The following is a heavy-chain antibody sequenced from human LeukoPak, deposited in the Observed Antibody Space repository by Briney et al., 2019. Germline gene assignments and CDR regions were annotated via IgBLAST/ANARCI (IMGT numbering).Heavy chain of an antibody. Sequence: SETLSLTCTVSGGSISSHFWSWIRQPPGKGLEWIGYIFYSGTTKYNPSLRSRVTISVDTSKNQFSLKLSSATAADTAVYYCARQSRIQLWLRYYYYYMDVWGKGTTVTISS. CDR2: IFYSGTT. CDR3: ARQSRIQLWLRYYYYYMDV. CDR1: GGSISSHF. J-gene: IGHJ6*03. V-gene: IGHV4-59*08. D-gene: IGHD5-18*01.